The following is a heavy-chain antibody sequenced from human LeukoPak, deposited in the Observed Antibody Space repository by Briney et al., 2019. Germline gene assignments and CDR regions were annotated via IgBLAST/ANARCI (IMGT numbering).Heavy chain of an antibody. V-gene: IGHV4-34*01. J-gene: IGHJ6*03. Sequence: PSETLSLTCAVYGGSFSGYYWSWIRQPPGKGLEWIGEINHSGSTNYNPSLKSRVTISVDTSKNQFSLKLSSVTAADTAVYYCAREVSWLTPDQNYNYYYMDVWGKGTTVTVSS. D-gene: IGHD3-22*01. CDR1: GGSFSGYY. CDR2: INHSGST. CDR3: AREVSWLTPDQNYNYYYMDV.